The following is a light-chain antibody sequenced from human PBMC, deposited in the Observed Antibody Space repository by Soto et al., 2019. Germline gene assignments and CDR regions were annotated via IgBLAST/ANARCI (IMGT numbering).Light chain of an antibody. CDR1: SSDVGGYNY. Sequence: QSALTQPPSASGSPGQSVTISCTGTSSDVGGYNYVSWYQHHPGKDPKLMIYEVNKRPSGVSDRFSGSKSGNTASLTVSGLQAEDESDYYCSSYAGSNRLGVFGGGTKLTVL. CDR2: EVN. CDR3: SSYAGSNRLGV. J-gene: IGLJ3*02. V-gene: IGLV2-8*01.